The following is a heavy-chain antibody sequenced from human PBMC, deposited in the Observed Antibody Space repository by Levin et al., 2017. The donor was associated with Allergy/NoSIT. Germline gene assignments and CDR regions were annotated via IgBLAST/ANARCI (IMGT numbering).Heavy chain of an antibody. Sequence: GGSLRLSCAASGFTFSSYWMSWVRQAPGKGLEWVANIKQDGSEKYFVDSVRGRFTISRDNAKNSLYLQMNSLRAEDTAVYYCARAWSSSWYDAFDIWGQGTMVTVSS. D-gene: IGHD6-13*01. V-gene: IGHV3-7*01. CDR2: IKQDGSEK. CDR3: ARAWSSSWYDAFDI. CDR1: GFTFSSYW. J-gene: IGHJ3*02.